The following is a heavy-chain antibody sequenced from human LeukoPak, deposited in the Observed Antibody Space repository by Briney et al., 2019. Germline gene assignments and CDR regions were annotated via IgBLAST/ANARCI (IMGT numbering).Heavy chain of an antibody. CDR2: IYYSGST. Sequence: KTSETLSLTCTVSGGSISSYYWSWIRQPPGKGLEWIRYIYYSGSTNYNPSLKSRVTISVDTSKNQFSLKLSSVTAADTAVYYCARDAGYSSSWSSPWDAFDIWGQGTMVTVSS. D-gene: IGHD6-13*01. CDR3: ARDAGYSSSWSSPWDAFDI. CDR1: GGSISSYY. V-gene: IGHV4-59*01. J-gene: IGHJ3*02.